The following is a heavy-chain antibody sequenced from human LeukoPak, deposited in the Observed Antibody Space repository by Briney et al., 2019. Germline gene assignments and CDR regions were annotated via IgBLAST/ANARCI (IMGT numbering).Heavy chain of an antibody. J-gene: IGHJ4*02. V-gene: IGHV3-30*18. CDR3: AKEMGATNYFEY. CDR2: ISHDGSNK. D-gene: IGHD1-26*01. CDR1: GFTFSSSG. Sequence: GGSLRLSCAASGFTFSSSGMHWVRQAPGKGLEWVSVISHDGSNKYYADSVKGRFTISRDDSKNTLYLRMNSLRAEDTAVYYCAKEMGATNYFEYWGQGTLVTVSS.